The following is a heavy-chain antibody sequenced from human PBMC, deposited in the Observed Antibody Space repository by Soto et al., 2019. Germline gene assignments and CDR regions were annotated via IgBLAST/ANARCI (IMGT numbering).Heavy chain of an antibody. J-gene: IGHJ5*02. Sequence: VQLQESGPGLVRPSGTLSLTCTVSGGPITSSYWWNWVRQSPGKGLEWIGDIYQSGTPRYNPSLKSRVTISVDKSNNQFSLNLTSVTGADTAVYYCAASWFGEGWFDPWGQGALVTVSS. CDR1: GGPITSSYW. CDR3: AASWFGEGWFDP. CDR2: IYQSGTP. V-gene: IGHV4-4*02. D-gene: IGHD3-10*01.